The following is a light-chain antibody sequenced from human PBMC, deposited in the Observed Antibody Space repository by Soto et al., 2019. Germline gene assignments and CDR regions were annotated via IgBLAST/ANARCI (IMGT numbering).Light chain of an antibody. Sequence: IQLTQSPSSLSASVGDRVSITCRASQDIKTYLAWYQQKEGKAPKLLISGTFTLQSGVPSRFNGSGSGTDFTLTISRLQPEDFATYYCQHLNNFPPFTFGPGTKVDLE. CDR2: GTF. CDR3: QHLNNFPPFT. V-gene: IGKV1-9*01. CDR1: QDIKTY. J-gene: IGKJ3*01.